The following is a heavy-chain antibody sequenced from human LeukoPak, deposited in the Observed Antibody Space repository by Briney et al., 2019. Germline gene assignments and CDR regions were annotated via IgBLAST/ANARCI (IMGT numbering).Heavy chain of an antibody. V-gene: IGHV4-39*01. CDR3: ARLNYYGSGSYYPPLYNWFDP. J-gene: IGHJ5*02. CDR1: GGSISSSSYY. CDR2: IYYSGST. D-gene: IGHD3-10*01. Sequence: PSETLSLTCTVSGGSISSSSYYWGWIRQPPGKGLEWIGSIYYSGSTYYNPSLKSRVTISVDTSKNQFSLKLSSVTAADTAVYYCARLNYYGSGSYYPPLYNWFDPRGQGTLVTVSS.